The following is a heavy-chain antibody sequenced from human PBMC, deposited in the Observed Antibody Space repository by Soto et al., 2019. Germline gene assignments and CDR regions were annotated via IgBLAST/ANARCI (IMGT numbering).Heavy chain of an antibody. J-gene: IGHJ4*02. CDR1: GGSISSSSYY. D-gene: IGHD3-10*01. Sequence: QLQLQESGPGLVKPSETLSLTCTVSGGSISSSSYYWGWIRQPPGKGLEWIGSIYYSGSTYYNPSLKSRVTIYPDTSKNKFSLKLCSVTAADTAVYYCSRPGYGSGSYRDFDYWGQGTLVTVSS. CDR2: IYYSGST. V-gene: IGHV4-39*01. CDR3: SRPGYGSGSYRDFDY.